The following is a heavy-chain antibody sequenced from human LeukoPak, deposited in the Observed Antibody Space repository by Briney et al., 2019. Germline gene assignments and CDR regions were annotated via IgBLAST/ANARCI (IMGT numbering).Heavy chain of an antibody. CDR2: IFGGGGT. CDR3: ATDRTGYYDILTGYYPLDY. V-gene: IGHV3-53*01. D-gene: IGHD3-9*01. CDR1: GFTVSSNY. Sequence: GGSLRLSCAAFGFTVSSNYMSWVRQAPGKGLEWVSVIFGGGGTYYGDSVRGRFTISRDNSKNTLYLQMNSLRAEDTAVYYCATDRTGYYDILTGYYPLDYWGQGTLVTVSS. J-gene: IGHJ4*02.